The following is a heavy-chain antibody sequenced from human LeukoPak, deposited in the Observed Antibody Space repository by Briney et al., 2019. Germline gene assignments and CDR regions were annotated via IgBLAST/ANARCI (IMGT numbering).Heavy chain of an antibody. V-gene: IGHV3-23*03. D-gene: IGHD3-22*01. CDR3: VRGPRYYDDSGFHYGVFDI. CDR2: IYPGGDI. Sequence: GGSLRLSCAASGFTFDDYGMSWVRQAPGKGLQWVSVIYPGGDIYYADSVKGRFIISRDNSKNTLSLQMNSLTADDTAVYYCVRGPRYYDDSGFHYGVFDIWGQGTVVTVSS. CDR1: GFTFDDYG. J-gene: IGHJ3*02.